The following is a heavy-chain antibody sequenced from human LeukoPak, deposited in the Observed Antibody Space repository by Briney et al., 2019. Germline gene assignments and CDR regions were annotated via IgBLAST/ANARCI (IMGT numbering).Heavy chain of an antibody. J-gene: IGHJ4*02. D-gene: IGHD6-13*01. CDR1: GFTVSSNY. CDR3: TRGPGSTWYSDY. V-gene: IGHV3-66*02. Sequence: GGSLRLSCAASGFTVSSNYMNWVRQAPGKGLEWVSIIYSGGDTYYADYVKGRFTISRDNSKNTLYLQMNNLRPEDTAVYYCTRGPGSTWYSDYGGQGTLVTVSS. CDR2: IYSGGDT.